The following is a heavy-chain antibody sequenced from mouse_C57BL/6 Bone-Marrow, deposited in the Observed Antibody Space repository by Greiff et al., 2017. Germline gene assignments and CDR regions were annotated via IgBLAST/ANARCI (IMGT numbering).Heavy chain of an antibody. CDR3: TREGL. CDR1: GYTFTDYE. CDR2: IDPETGGT. D-gene: IGHD3-1*01. V-gene: IGHV1-15*01. Sequence: VQLKESGAELVRPGASVTLSCKASGYTFTDYEMHWVKQTPVHGLEWIGAIDPETGGTAYNQKFKGKAILTADKSSSTAYMELRSLTSEDSAVYYCTREGLWGQGTLVTVSA. J-gene: IGHJ3*01.